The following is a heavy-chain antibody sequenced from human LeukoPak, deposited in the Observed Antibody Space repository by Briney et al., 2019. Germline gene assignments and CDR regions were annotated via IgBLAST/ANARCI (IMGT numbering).Heavy chain of an antibody. CDR1: GFTFSSYG. Sequence: GSLRLSCAASGFTFSSYGMHWVRQAPGKGLEWVAVISYDGSNKYYADSVKGRFTISRDNSKNTLYLQVNSLRAEDTAVYYCAKDLGLHSGSYWNAFDIWGQGTMVTVSS. V-gene: IGHV3-30*18. CDR3: AKDLGLHSGSYWNAFDI. D-gene: IGHD1-26*01. J-gene: IGHJ3*02. CDR2: ISYDGSNK.